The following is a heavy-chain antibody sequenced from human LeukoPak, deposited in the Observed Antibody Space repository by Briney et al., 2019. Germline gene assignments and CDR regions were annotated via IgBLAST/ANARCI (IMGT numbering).Heavy chain of an antibody. CDR2: IYYSGST. CDR3: ARQTGSGLFILP. CDR1: GGSISSSSYY. D-gene: IGHD3/OR15-3a*01. V-gene: IGHV4-39*01. J-gene: IGHJ4*02. Sequence: SETLSLTCTVSGGSISSSSYYWGWIRQPPGKGLEWIGSIYYSGSTYYNPSLKSRVTISVDTSKNQFSLKLSSVTAADTSVYYCARQTGSGLFILPGGQGTLVTVSS.